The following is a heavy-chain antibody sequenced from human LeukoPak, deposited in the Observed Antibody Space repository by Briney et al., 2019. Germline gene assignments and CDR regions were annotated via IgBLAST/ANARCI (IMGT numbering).Heavy chain of an antibody. D-gene: IGHD3-16*01. V-gene: IGHV3-23*01. CDR2: ISGSGGST. CDR1: GFTFSSYA. J-gene: IGHJ4*02. CDR3: ASLRGARHY. Sequence: PGGSLRLSCAASGFTFSSYAMSWVRKAPGKGLGWVSAISGSGGSTYYADSVKGRFTISRDNSKNTLYLQMNSLRAEDTAVYYCASLRGARHYWGQGTLVTVSS.